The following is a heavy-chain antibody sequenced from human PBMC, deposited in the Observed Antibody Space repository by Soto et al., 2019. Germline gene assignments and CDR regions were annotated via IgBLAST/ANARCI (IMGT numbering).Heavy chain of an antibody. CDR1: GYTFTGYY. CDR2: INPNSGGT. CDR3: ARVRGRVAVAGTVGY. V-gene: IGHV1-2*02. Sequence: QVQLVQSGAEVKKPGASVKVSCKASGYTFTGYYMHWVRQAPGQGLEWMGWINPNSGGTNYAQKFQGRVTMTRDTSISTAYMELSRLRSDDTAMYYCARVRGRVAVAGTVGYWGQGTLVTVSS. D-gene: IGHD6-19*01. J-gene: IGHJ4*02.